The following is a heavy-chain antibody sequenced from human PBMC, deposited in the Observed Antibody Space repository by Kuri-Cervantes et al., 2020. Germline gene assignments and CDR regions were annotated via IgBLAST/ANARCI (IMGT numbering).Heavy chain of an antibody. CDR3: TARVPSTYYFDY. CDR1: GFTFSNAW. D-gene: IGHD2-2*01. Sequence: GESLKISCAASGFTFSNAWMSWGRQAPGKVLEWVGRIKSKTDGGTTDYAAPVKARFTITRDDSKNTLYLKMNSLKTEDTAVDYCTARVPSTYYFDYWGQGTLVTVSS. J-gene: IGHJ4*02. V-gene: IGHV3-15*01. CDR2: IKSKTDGGTT.